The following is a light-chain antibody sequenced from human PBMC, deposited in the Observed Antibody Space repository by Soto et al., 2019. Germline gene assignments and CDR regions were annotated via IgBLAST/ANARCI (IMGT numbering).Light chain of an antibody. CDR2: GAA. Sequence: EIVMTQSPATLSVSPGERATLSCRASQSVFSSLAWFQQKPGQAPRLLIYGAATRATGIPARFSGSGSGTEFTLTISSLQSEDFAIYYCQQYHNWPAFGQGTTGEIK. CDR3: QQYHNWPA. V-gene: IGKV3-15*01. J-gene: IGKJ1*01. CDR1: QSVFSS.